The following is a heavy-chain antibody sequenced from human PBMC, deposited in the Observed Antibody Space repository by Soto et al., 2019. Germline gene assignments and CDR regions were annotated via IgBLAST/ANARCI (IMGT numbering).Heavy chain of an antibody. CDR3: AIVRSGWHGPY. CDR2: ISGSGGST. J-gene: IGHJ4*02. CDR1: GFTFSSYA. V-gene: IGHV3-23*01. Sequence: EVQLLESGGGLVQPGGSLRLSCAASGFTFSSYAMSWVRQTPGKGLEWVSAISGSGGSTYYADSVKGRFTISRDNSKNTLYLQMNSLRAEDTAVYYCAIVRSGWHGPYWGQGTLVNVSS. D-gene: IGHD6-19*01.